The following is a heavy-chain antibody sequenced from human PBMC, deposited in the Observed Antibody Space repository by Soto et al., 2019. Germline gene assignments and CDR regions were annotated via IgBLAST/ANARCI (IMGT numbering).Heavy chain of an antibody. CDR3: AGQTFTIAAASYGRSNWFDP. CDR1: GASISSDNYY. V-gene: IGHV4-39*01. CDR2: IYYSGNT. D-gene: IGHD6-25*01. Sequence: KASETLSLTCSVSGASISSDNYYWGWIRQTPGKGLEWIGSIYYSGNTYYTPSLKSRLTMSIDTSKNEFSLRLNSVTAADTAVYYCAGQTFTIAAASYGRSNWFDPWGPGTLVTVSS. J-gene: IGHJ5*02.